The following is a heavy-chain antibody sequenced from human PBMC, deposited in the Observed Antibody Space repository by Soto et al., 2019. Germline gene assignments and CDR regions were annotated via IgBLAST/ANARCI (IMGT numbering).Heavy chain of an antibody. CDR2: MSGVDDSK. D-gene: IGHD2-8*01. J-gene: IGHJ6*02. CDR1: GFLVNNYD. V-gene: IGHV3-23*01. Sequence: EVQLLESGGGLVQPGGSLRLSCAVSGFLVNNYDISWVRQAPGKGLEWVSGMSGVDDSKSYADSVKGRLTISRDNTKNTLFLQMNSLRAADTAVYYCAKGLGNAKEVWGQGTTVTVSS. CDR3: AKGLGNAKEV.